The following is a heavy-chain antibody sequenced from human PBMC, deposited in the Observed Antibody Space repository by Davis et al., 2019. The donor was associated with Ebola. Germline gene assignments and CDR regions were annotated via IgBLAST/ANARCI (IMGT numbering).Heavy chain of an antibody. J-gene: IGHJ4*02. CDR3: ARFVAVTATDF. V-gene: IGHV1-3*04. CDR1: GYTFTHYA. Sequence: AASVKVSCKASGYTFTHYAMHWVRQAPGQRLEWMGWINTGNGNTKYSQKFQGRVTMTRDTSASTAYMELTSLRSEDTAVYYCARFVAVTATDFWGQGTLVTVSS. D-gene: IGHD6-19*01. CDR2: INTGNGNT.